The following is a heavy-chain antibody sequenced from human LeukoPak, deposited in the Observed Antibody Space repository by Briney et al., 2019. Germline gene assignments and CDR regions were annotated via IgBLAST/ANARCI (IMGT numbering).Heavy chain of an antibody. CDR2: IGTKTGGGAT. D-gene: IGHD3-16*01. CDR3: TREYWGSFSY. J-gene: IGHJ4*02. Sequence: GGSLRLSCAASGFTFNNAWMSWVRQAPGKGLEWVGLIGTKTGGGATDYAAPVKGRFTISRDDSVNTLFVQMNSLKAEDTAVYYCTREYWGSFSYWGQGTLVTVSS. V-gene: IGHV3-15*04. CDR1: GFTFNNAW.